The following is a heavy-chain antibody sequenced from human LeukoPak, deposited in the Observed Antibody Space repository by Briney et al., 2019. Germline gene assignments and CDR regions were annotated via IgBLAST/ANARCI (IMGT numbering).Heavy chain of an antibody. CDR2: TYYRSKWYN. V-gene: IGHV6-1*01. CDR3: ARAINWGIHDY. J-gene: IGHJ4*02. CDR1: GDTVSSNCAA. Sequence: SQTLSLTCAISGDTVSSNCAAWNWCRQSPSRGLEWLGRTYYRSKWYNDYAVSVKSRVTINPDTSKNQFSLQLNSVTPDDTAVYYCARAINWGIHDYWGQGTLVTVSS. D-gene: IGHD3-16*01.